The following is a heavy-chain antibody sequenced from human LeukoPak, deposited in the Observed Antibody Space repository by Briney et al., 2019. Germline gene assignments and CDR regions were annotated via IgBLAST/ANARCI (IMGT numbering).Heavy chain of an antibody. V-gene: IGHV3-48*03. J-gene: IGHJ4*02. CDR2: ISSSGSTI. CDR1: GFTFSSYE. CDR3: ARAMAWGIAVAGAYYFDY. Sequence: PGGSLRLSCAASGFTFSSYEMNWVRQAPGKGLEWVSYISSSGSTIYYADPVKGRFTISRDNAKNSLYLQMNSLRAADTAVYYCARAMAWGIAVAGAYYFDYWGQGTLVTVSS. D-gene: IGHD6-19*01.